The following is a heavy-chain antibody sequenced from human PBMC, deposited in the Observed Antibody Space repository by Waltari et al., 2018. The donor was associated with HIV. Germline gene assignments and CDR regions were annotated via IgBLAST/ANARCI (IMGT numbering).Heavy chain of an antibody. CDR1: GFTFSSYW. V-gene: IGHV3-74*01. D-gene: IGHD1-7*01. Sequence: EVQLVESGGGLVQPGGSLRLSCAASGFTFSSYWMHWVRQAPGKGLVWVSRINSDGSSSSYADSVKGRFTISRDNVKNTLYLQMNSLRAEDTAVYYCATSSYNWNYVGYWGQGTLVTVSS. CDR3: ATSSYNWNYVGY. CDR2: INSDGSSS. J-gene: IGHJ4*02.